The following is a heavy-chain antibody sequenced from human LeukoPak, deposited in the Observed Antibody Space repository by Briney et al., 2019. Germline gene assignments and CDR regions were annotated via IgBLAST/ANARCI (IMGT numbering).Heavy chain of an antibody. CDR3: ARLDRVPAAPTYYYYYMDV. Sequence: GASVKVSCKASGYTFTSYDINWVRQATGQGLEWMGWMNPNSGNTGYAQKFQGRVTITTDESTSTAYMELSSLRSEDTAVYYCARLDRVPAAPTYYYYYMDVWGKGTTVTVSS. CDR2: MNPNSGNT. J-gene: IGHJ6*03. CDR1: GYTFTSYD. D-gene: IGHD2-2*01. V-gene: IGHV1-8*01.